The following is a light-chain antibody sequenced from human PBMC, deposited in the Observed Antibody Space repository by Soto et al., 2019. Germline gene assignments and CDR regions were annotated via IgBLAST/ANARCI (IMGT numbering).Light chain of an antibody. CDR2: KES. V-gene: IGKV1-5*03. CDR3: QLYNGYWWT. CDR1: QRLTAW. Sequence: DIQMTQSPSTLSASVGDRVTITCRASQRLTAWLAWYQHKPGKAPKLLIYKESVLESGVPSRFSGSRSGTEFPLAIISLQPDDSATSYCQLYNGYWWTFGQGTTVAI. J-gene: IGKJ1*01.